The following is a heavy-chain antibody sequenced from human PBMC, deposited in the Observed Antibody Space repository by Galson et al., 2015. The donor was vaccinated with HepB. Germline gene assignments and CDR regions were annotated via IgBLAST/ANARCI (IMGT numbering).Heavy chain of an antibody. CDR3: ARAPVSYGSGSYYNVQNPTHYYYYYMDV. D-gene: IGHD3-10*01. Sequence: SVKVSCKASGGTFGSYAISWVRQAPGQGLEWMGGIIPIFGTANYAQKFQGRVTITADESMSTAYMELSSLRSEDTAVYYCARAPVSYGSGSYYNVQNPTHYYYYYMDVWGKGTTVTVSS. CDR1: GGTFGSYA. J-gene: IGHJ6*03. CDR2: IIPIFGTA. V-gene: IGHV1-69*13.